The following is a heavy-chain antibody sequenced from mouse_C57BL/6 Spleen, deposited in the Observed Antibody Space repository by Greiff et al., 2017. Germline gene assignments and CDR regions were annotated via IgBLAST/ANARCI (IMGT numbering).Heavy chain of an antibody. D-gene: IGHD1-1*01. CDR1: GYSFTSYY. V-gene: IGHV1-66*01. Sequence: VKLMESGPELVKPGASVKISCKASGYSFTSYYIHWVKQRPGQGLEWIGWIYPGGGNTKYNEKFKGKATLTADPSSSTAYMQLSSLTSEDSAVYYCARAGSWDYCGSSSFDYWGQGTTLTVSA. CDR2: IYPGGGNT. CDR3: ARAGSWDYCGSSSFDY. J-gene: IGHJ2*01.